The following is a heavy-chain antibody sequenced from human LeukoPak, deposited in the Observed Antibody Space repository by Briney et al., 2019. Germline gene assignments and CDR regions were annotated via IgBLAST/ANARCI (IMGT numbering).Heavy chain of an antibody. Sequence: ASVQVSCKASGYSFTDYGITWVRQAPGQGLEWMGWISGRNGNTNYSQRLQGRVTMTTDTSTSTAYVELRSLTSDDTAVYYCARDHALWSNCFDYWGQGTLVTVSS. D-gene: IGHD2/OR15-2a*01. V-gene: IGHV1-18*01. CDR1: GYSFTDYG. CDR3: ARDHALWSNCFDY. CDR2: ISGRNGNT. J-gene: IGHJ4*02.